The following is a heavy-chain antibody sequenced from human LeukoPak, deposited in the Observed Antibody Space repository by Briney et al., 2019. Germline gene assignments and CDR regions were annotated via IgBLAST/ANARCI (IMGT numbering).Heavy chain of an antibody. CDR3: VRGREPVYFFDY. V-gene: IGHV1-2*02. Sequence: ASVKVSCKASGYTFAGYYMHWVRQAPGQGPEWMGWISPNSGDTNYAQKFQGRVTMTRDSSITTAYMELSRLRSDDTAMYYCVRGREPVYFFDYWGQGTLVTVSS. D-gene: IGHD1-26*01. CDR2: ISPNSGDT. CDR1: GYTFAGYY. J-gene: IGHJ4*02.